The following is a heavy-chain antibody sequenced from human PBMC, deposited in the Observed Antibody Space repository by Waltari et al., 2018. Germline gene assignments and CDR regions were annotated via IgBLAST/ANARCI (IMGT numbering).Heavy chain of an antibody. Sequence: QVQLVQSGAEVKQPGSSVKVSCKASGGTFSSYAISWVRQAPGPGLEWMGGIIPIFGTANYAQKFQGRVTITADESTSTAYMELSSLRSEDTAVYYCARDREVRGVIIQGWFDPWGQGTLVTVSS. J-gene: IGHJ5*02. CDR1: GGTFSSYA. CDR2: IIPIFGTA. D-gene: IGHD3-10*01. CDR3: ARDREVRGVIIQGWFDP. V-gene: IGHV1-69*12.